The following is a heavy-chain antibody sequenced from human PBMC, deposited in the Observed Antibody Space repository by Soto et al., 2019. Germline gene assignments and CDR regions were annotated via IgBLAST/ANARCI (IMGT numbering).Heavy chain of an antibody. D-gene: IGHD3-22*01. J-gene: IGHJ4*02. CDR1: GGSISSYY. CDR2: IYYSGST. Sequence: SETLSLTCTVSGGSISSYYWSWIRQPPGKGLEWIGYIYYSGSTNYNPSLKSRVTISVDTSKNQFSLKLSSVTAADTAVYYCAREKDPSDYYDSSGYLHYFDYWGQGTLVTVSS. V-gene: IGHV4-59*01. CDR3: AREKDPSDYYDSSGYLHYFDY.